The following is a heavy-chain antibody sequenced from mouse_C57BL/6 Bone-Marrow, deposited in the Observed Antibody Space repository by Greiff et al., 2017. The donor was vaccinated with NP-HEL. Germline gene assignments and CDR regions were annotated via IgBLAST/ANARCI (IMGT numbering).Heavy chain of an antibody. CDR2: INPNNGGT. Sequence: VQLQQSGPELVKPGASVKMSCKASGYTFTDYNMHWVKQSPGKSLEWIGYINPNNGGTSYNPKFKGKATLTVNKSTSTAYMELHSLTSEDSAIYYCARGEDTTDYWGQGTTLTVSS. V-gene: IGHV1-22*01. D-gene: IGHD1-1*01. CDR3: ARGEDTTDY. J-gene: IGHJ2*01. CDR1: GYTFTDYN.